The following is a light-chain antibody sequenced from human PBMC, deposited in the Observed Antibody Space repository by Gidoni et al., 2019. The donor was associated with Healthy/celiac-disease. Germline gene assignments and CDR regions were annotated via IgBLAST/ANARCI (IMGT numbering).Light chain of an antibody. CDR1: QSVSSN. Sequence: EIVMTQSPATLSVSPGDSATLSCRASQSVSSNLAWYQQKPCQAPRLLIYGSSTRAIGIPASFSGSRSRTEFTLTISSLQSEDFAVYYCQQYNNWAGTFGQXTKVEIK. V-gene: IGKV3-15*01. CDR3: QQYNNWAGT. J-gene: IGKJ1*01. CDR2: GSS.